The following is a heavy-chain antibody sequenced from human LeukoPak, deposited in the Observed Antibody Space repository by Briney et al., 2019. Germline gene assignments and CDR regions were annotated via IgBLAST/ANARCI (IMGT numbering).Heavy chain of an antibody. Sequence: SETLSLTCTVSGGSISSYYRSWIRQPPGKGLEWIGYIYYSGSTNYNPSLKSRVTISVDTSKNQFSLKLSSVTAADTAVYYCARGGDYYDSSGYYGGYYFDYWGQGTLVTVSS. CDR3: ARGGDYYDSSGYYGGYYFDY. D-gene: IGHD3-22*01. V-gene: IGHV4-59*01. J-gene: IGHJ4*02. CDR2: IYYSGST. CDR1: GGSISSYY.